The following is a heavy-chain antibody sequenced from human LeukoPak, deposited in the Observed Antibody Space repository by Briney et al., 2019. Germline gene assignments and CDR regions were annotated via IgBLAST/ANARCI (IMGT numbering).Heavy chain of an antibody. CDR3: ARRADCGGSCFINYFDS. CDR1: GGTFSSYA. CDR2: IVPTPAIT. Sequence: SVNVSCKVSGGTFSSYAISWVRQAPGQGLEWMGRIVPTPAITNYAQNFQGRVTITADKSSNTVYMELSSLRSEDTAVYYCARRADCGGSCFINYFDSWGQGTLVTVSS. D-gene: IGHD2-21*01. J-gene: IGHJ4*02. V-gene: IGHV1-69*04.